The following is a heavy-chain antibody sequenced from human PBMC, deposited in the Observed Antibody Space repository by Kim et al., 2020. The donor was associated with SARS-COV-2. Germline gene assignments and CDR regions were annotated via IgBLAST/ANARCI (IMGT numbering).Heavy chain of an antibody. J-gene: IGHJ4*02. D-gene: IGHD2-21*02. CDR2: ISGSGGST. V-gene: IGHV3-23*01. CDR1: GFTFSSYA. CDR3: AKDWAVVTGHGVDY. Sequence: GGSLRLSCAASGFTFSSYAMSWVRQAPGKGLEWVSAISGSGGSTYYADSVKGRFTISRDNSKNTLYLQMNSLRAEDTAVYYCAKDWAVVTGHGVDYWGQGTLVTVSS.